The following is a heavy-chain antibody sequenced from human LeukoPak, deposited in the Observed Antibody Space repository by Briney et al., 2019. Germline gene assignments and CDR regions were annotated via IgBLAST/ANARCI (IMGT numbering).Heavy chain of an antibody. V-gene: IGHV3-30-3*01. Sequence: GGSLRLSCAASGFTFSSYAMHWVRQAPGKGLEWVAVISYDGSNKYYADPVKGRFTISRDNFKNTLYLQMNSLRAEDTAIYYCAKGLYDYALDVWGQGTAVTVSS. CDR3: AKGLYDYALDV. CDR2: ISYDGSNK. J-gene: IGHJ6*02. CDR1: GFTFSSYA.